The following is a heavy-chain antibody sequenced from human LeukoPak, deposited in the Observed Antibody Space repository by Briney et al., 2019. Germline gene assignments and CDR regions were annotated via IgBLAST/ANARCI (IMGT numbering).Heavy chain of an antibody. D-gene: IGHD6-19*01. Sequence: ASVKVSCNASGGTFSSYAIGWVRQAPGQGLEWMGRIIPILGIANNAQKFQDRVTITADKSTSTAYMELSSLRSEDTAVYYCAREPGEAVAGTSVHYYYGMDVWGQGTTVTVSS. CDR3: AREPGEAVAGTSVHYYYGMDV. CDR2: IIPILGIA. CDR1: GGTFSSYA. V-gene: IGHV1-69*04. J-gene: IGHJ6*02.